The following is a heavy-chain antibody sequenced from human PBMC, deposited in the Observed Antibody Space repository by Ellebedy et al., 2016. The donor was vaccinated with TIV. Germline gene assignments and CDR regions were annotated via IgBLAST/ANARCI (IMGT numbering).Heavy chain of an antibody. CDR3: ARDGDSDWAFDY. J-gene: IGHJ4*02. Sequence: SQTLSLTCAISGDSVSSNSAAWHWIRQSPSRGLEWLARTYYRSKWFNDYAVSVTSRITINPDTSKNQFSLQLNSVTPEDTAVYYCARDGDSDWAFDYWGQGTLVIVSS. CDR1: GDSVSSNSAA. CDR2: TYYRSKWFN. V-gene: IGHV6-1*01. D-gene: IGHD6-19*01.